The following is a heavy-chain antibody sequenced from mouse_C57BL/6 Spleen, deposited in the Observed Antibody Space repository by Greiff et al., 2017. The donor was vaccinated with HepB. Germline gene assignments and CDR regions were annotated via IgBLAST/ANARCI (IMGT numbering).Heavy chain of an antibody. D-gene: IGHD3-2*02. CDR3: ALKRSGYFDY. J-gene: IGHJ2*01. CDR2: IYPGDGDT. CDR1: GYAFSSYW. V-gene: IGHV1-80*01. Sequence: LEESGAELVKPGASVKISCKASGYAFSSYWMNWVKQRPGKGLEWIGQIYPGDGDTNYNGKFKGKATLTADKSSSTAYMQLSSLTSEDSAVYFCALKRSGYFDYWGQGTTLTVSS.